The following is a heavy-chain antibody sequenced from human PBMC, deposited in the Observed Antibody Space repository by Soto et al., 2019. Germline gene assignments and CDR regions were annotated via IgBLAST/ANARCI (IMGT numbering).Heavy chain of an antibody. CDR1: GYTFTSFA. Sequence: QVPLVQSGAEVKKPGASVKVSCKASGYTFTSFAMHWVRQSTGQRLEWMGWINAGNGNTKYSQKIQGRVTITRDTSASTAYMELSSLRSEDTAVYYCARDLGGWPDYWGQGTLVTVSS. CDR2: INAGNGNT. J-gene: IGHJ4*02. CDR3: ARDLGGWPDY. D-gene: IGHD2-15*01. V-gene: IGHV1-3*01.